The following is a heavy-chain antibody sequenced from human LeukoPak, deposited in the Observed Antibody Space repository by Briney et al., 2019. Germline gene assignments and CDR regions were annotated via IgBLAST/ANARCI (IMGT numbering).Heavy chain of an antibody. J-gene: IGHJ4*02. CDR3: AGGPPYSSGWYNPRFDY. Sequence: NSSETLSLTCAVYGGSFSGYYWSWIRQPPGKGLEWIGEINHSGSTNYNPSLKSRVTISVDTSKNQFSLKLSSVTAADTAVYYCAGGPPYSSGWYNPRFDYWGQGTLVTVSS. V-gene: IGHV4-34*01. D-gene: IGHD6-19*01. CDR1: GGSFSGYY. CDR2: INHSGST.